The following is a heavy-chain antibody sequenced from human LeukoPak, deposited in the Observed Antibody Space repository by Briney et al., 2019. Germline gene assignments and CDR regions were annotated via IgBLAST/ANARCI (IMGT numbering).Heavy chain of an antibody. V-gene: IGHV4-4*07. J-gene: IGHJ3*02. Sequence: SETLSLTGTVSGGSISSYYWSWIRQPAGKGLEWIGRIYTSGSTNYNPSLKSRVTMSVDTSKNKFSLKLSSVTAADTAVYYCARRGYYDSRRAFDIWGQGTMVTVSS. CDR3: ARRGYYDSRRAFDI. CDR2: IYTSGST. CDR1: GGSISSYY. D-gene: IGHD3-22*01.